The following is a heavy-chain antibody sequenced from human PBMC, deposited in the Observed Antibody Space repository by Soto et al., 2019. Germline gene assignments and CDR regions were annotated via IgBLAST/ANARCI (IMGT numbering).Heavy chain of an antibody. Sequence: EVQVVESGGGLVQPGGSLTLSCAAFGLAFSDHYMDWVRQAPGKGLEWVGRSRNKANSFTTEYAASVNGRFSVSRDDSKNSLFPQMNSLNTEGTAVYYCRGYHDSYGIRVWGQGTTVTVSS. CDR1: GLAFSDHY. V-gene: IGHV3-72*01. J-gene: IGHJ6*01. D-gene: IGHD3-3*01. CDR3: RGYHDSYGIRV. CDR2: SRNKANSFTT.